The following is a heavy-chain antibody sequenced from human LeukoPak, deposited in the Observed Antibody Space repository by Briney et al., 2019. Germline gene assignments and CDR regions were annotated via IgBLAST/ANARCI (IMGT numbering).Heavy chain of an antibody. CDR3: ARDHLYYEISGPRFDY. CDR1: GFTFSSYD. D-gene: IGHD3-16*01. CDR2: IGTAGDT. V-gene: IGHV3-13*01. J-gene: IGHJ4*02. Sequence: GGSLRLSCAASGFTFSSYDMHWVRQATGKGLEWVSAIGTAGDTYYPGSVKGRFTISRENAKNSLYLQMNSLRVEDTAVYFCARDHLYYEISGPRFDYWGQGTRVTVSS.